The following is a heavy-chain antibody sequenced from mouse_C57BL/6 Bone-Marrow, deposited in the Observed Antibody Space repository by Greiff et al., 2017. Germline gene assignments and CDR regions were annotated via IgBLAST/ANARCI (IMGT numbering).Heavy chain of an antibody. V-gene: IGHV5-4*01. Sequence: EVMLVESGGGLVKPGGSLKLSCAASGFTFSSYAMSWVRQTPEKRLEWVATISDGGSYTYYPDNVKGRVTISSDNATNNLYLQMSHLKSADTAKYYAAREGLISTPFDYWGQGTTLTVSS. CDR2: ISDGGSYT. D-gene: IGHD1-1*01. J-gene: IGHJ2*01. CDR3: AREGLISTPFDY. CDR1: GFTFSSYA.